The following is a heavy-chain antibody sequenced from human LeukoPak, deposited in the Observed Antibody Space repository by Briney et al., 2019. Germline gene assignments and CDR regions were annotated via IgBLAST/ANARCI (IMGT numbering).Heavy chain of an antibody. CDR2: ISWNSGSI. CDR1: GFTFDDYA. CDR3: AKDGSSGYYYGDFDY. J-gene: IGHJ4*02. V-gene: IGHV3-9*01. Sequence: PGGSLRLSCAASGFTFDDYAMHWVRQAPGKGLEWVSGISWNSGSIGYADSVKGRFTISRDNAKNSLYLQMNSLRAEDTALYYCAKDGSSGYYYGDFDYWGQGTLVTVSS. D-gene: IGHD3-22*01.